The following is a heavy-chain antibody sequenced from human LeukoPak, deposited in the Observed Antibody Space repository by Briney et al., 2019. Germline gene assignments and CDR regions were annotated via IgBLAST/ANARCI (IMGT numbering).Heavy chain of an antibody. CDR1: GGSISTYY. CDR2: SYYSGST. D-gene: IGHD4-23*01. V-gene: IGHV4-59*08. Sequence: KPSETLSLTCTVSGGSISTYYWSWIRQPPGKGLEWIGYSYYSGSTDYNPSLKSRVTISVDTSKNQFSLKLSSVTAADTAVYYCARAHNYGGNPDDAFDIWGQGTMVTVSS. CDR3: ARAHNYGGNPDDAFDI. J-gene: IGHJ3*02.